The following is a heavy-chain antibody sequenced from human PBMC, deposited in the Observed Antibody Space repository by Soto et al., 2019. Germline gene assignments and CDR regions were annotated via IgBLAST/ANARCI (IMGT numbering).Heavy chain of an antibody. D-gene: IGHD4-17*01. CDR1: GFTFSSYA. Sequence: QVQLVESGGGVVQPGRSLRLSCAASGFTFSSYAMHWVRQAPGKGLEWVAVISYDGSNKYYADSVKGRFTISRDNSKNTLYLQMISLRAEDTAVYYCARHGDYSAYWGQGSLVTVSS. V-gene: IGHV3-30-3*01. J-gene: IGHJ4*02. CDR2: ISYDGSNK. CDR3: ARHGDYSAY.